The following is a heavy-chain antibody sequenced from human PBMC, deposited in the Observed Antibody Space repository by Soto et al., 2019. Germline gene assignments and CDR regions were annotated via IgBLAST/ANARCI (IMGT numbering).Heavy chain of an antibody. CDR3: ARGGGRIYFCH. J-gene: IGHJ4*02. Sequence: PSETLSLTCTVSGGSISSYYWSWIRQPPGKGLEWIGYIYYSGITDYNPSLKSRVTISVDTSKSQFSLKLSSVTAADTAVYYCARGGGRIYFCHLGQGTLVTVSS. CDR1: GGSISSYY. D-gene: IGHD1-1*01. V-gene: IGHV4-59*01. CDR2: IYYSGIT.